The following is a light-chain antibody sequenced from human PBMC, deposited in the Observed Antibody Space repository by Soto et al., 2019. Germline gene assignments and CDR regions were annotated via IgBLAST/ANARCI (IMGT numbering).Light chain of an antibody. CDR1: ESISTY. V-gene: IGKV1-9*01. CDR2: AAS. Sequence: DIQMTQSPSTLSASIGDRVTITCRASESISTYLAWYQQKPGKAPKLLIYAASTLQSGVPSRFSGSGSGTEFALAISSLQPEDFATYYCQQLITYPQTFGQGTKVDIK. J-gene: IGKJ1*01. CDR3: QQLITYPQT.